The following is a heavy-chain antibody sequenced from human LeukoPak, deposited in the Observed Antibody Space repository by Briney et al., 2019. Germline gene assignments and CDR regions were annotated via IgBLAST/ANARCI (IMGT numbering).Heavy chain of an antibody. CDR2: INGDGRNI. Sequence: GGSLRLSCVASGFTFSSYWMHWVRQDPRKGLVWVSRINGDGRNINYADSVRGRFTISRDNSKNTLYLQMNSLKTEDTAVYYCTTGITMVRGVIGDYWGQGTLVTVSS. J-gene: IGHJ4*02. CDR3: TTGITMVRGVIGDY. CDR1: GFTFSSYW. D-gene: IGHD3-10*01. V-gene: IGHV3-74*01.